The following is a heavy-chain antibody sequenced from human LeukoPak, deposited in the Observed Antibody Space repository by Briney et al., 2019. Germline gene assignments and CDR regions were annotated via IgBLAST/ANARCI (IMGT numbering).Heavy chain of an antibody. CDR2: LLYTGNT. CDR1: GGSISSNLHY. D-gene: IGHD2-2*01. V-gene: IGHV4-39*01. Sequence: SETLSLTCTVAGGSISSNLHYWDWLRQAPGKGLEWIGSLLYTGNTWYNPSLKSRVTISVDTSKNQFSLRLTSVSATDTALYYCARGQVVPAALRTDFDYWGQGTLVTVSS. CDR3: ARGQVVPAALRTDFDY. J-gene: IGHJ4*02.